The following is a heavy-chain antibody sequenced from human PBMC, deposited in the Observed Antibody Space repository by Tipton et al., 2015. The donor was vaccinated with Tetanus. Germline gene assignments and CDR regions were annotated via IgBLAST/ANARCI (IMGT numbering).Heavy chain of an antibody. CDR1: GGFVRSGSYY. V-gene: IGHV4-61*01. D-gene: IGHD3-3*01. CDR2: ISYSGST. J-gene: IGHJ4*02. Sequence: LRLSCTVSGGFVRSGSYYWNWIRQPPGKGLEWIGYISYSGSTNSNYSLKSRITISQDTSKNQFSLKLTSVTAADTAVYYCARANYDFPKKGPFDSWGQGTLVIVSS. CDR3: ARANYDFPKKGPFDS.